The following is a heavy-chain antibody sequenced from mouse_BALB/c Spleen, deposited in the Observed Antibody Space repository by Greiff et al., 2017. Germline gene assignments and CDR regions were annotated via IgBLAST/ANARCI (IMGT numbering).Heavy chain of an antibody. CDR3: AMAYYRYDGGDYYAMDY. V-gene: IGHV5-6-3*01. Sequence: EVQLVESGGGLVQPGGSQKLSCAASGFTFSSYGMSWVRQTPDKRLELVATINSNGGSTYYPDSVKGRFTISRDNAKNTLYLQMSSLKSEDTAMYYCAMAYYRYDGGDYYAMDYWGQGTSVTVSS. J-gene: IGHJ4*01. CDR1: GFTFSSYG. CDR2: INSNGGST. D-gene: IGHD2-14*01.